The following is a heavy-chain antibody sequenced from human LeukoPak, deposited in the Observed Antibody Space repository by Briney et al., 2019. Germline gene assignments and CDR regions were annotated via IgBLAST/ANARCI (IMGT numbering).Heavy chain of an antibody. CDR2: ISSSSSTI. V-gene: IGHV3-48*01. D-gene: IGHD5-18*01. CDR3: ARGDTAMVRLIYYFDY. Sequence: GGSLRLSCAASGFTFSSYSMNWVRQAPGKGLEWVSYISSSSSTIYYADSVKGRFTISRDNSKNTLYLQMNSLRAEDTAVYYCARGDTAMVRLIYYFDYWGQGTLVTVSS. CDR1: GFTFSSYS. J-gene: IGHJ4*02.